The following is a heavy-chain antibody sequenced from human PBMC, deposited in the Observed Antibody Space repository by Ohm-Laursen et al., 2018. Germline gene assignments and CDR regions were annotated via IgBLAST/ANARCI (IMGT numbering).Heavy chain of an antibody. CDR3: ARSFDTYYFDL. CDR2: IYSSGST. Sequence: SQTLSLTCDVSGGSITSYYWSWIRQPAGKGLEWIGRIYSSGSTNYNPSLKSRVTMSVDTSKSQFSLKVNSVTAADTAVYYCARSFDTYYFDLWGQGTLVTVSS. CDR1: GGSITSYY. V-gene: IGHV4-4*07. J-gene: IGHJ4*02.